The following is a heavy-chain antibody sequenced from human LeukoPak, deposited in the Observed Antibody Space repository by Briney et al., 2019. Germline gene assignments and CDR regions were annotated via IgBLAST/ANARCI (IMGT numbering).Heavy chain of an antibody. D-gene: IGHD3-22*01. CDR1: GFTFDDYA. J-gene: IGHJ4*02. Sequence: SLRLSCAASGFTFDDYAMHWVRQAPGKGLEWVSGISWNSGSMDYADSVKGRFTISRDNAKNSLYLQMNSLRAEDTAVYYCAKDGGYSDGDYWGQGTLVTVSS. V-gene: IGHV3-9*01. CDR2: ISWNSGSM. CDR3: AKDGGYSDGDY.